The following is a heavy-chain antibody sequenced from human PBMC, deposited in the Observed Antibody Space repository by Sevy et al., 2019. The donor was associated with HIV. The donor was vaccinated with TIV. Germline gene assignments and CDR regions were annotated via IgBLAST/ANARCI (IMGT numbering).Heavy chain of an antibody. Sequence: ASVKVSCKASGYTFTGYYMHWVRQAPGQGLEWMGRINPNSGGTNYAQKFQGRVTMTRDTSISTAYMELSRLRSDDTAVYYCARTGVVVTSFDYWGQGTLVTVSS. J-gene: IGHJ4*02. CDR1: GYTFTGYY. V-gene: IGHV1-2*06. CDR3: ARTGVVVTSFDY. D-gene: IGHD2-21*02. CDR2: INPNSGGT.